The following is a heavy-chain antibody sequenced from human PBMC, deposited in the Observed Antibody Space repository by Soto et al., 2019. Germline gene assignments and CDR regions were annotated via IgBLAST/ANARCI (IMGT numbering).Heavy chain of an antibody. D-gene: IGHD2-15*01. V-gene: IGHV4-59*08. J-gene: IGHJ5*02. Sequence: LSLTCTVSGGYISSYYWSWIRQPPGKGLEWIGYMYYGGRTNYNPSLKSRVTISVDTSKMQVSLKLSSVTPADTAVYFCARGTPSPLIVRSSRGPWFDPWGQGTLVTVSS. CDR1: GGYISSYY. CDR2: MYYGGRT. CDR3: ARGTPSPLIVRSSRGPWFDP.